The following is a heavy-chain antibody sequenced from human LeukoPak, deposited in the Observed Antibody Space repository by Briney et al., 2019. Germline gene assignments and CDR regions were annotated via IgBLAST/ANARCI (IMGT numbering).Heavy chain of an antibody. V-gene: IGHV4-34*01. Sequence: GSLRLSCAASGFTFSNYAMTWVRQSPGKGLEWIAEINHSGGSKYNPSLKSRVAISVDTSKNQFSLRLTSVTAADTAVYYCVRGVRSWGRKVLDFWGQGTLVTVSS. CDR3: VRGVRSWGRKVLDF. J-gene: IGHJ4*02. D-gene: IGHD2-15*01. CDR2: INHSGGS. CDR1: GFTFSNYA.